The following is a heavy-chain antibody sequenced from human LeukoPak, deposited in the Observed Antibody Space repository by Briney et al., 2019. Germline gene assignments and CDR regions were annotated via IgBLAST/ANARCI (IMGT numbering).Heavy chain of an antibody. D-gene: IGHD3-10*01. V-gene: IGHV4-59*01. CDR3: AGARGGAYGFAFDS. Sequence: SETLSLTCTVSGGSITTYFWSWIRQPPGKGLECIGYIYYTGSTNYSPSLRNRDTISVDTSKNQFSLKLNSVTAADTALYFCAGARGGAYGFAFDSWGQGTLVTVSS. CDR2: IYYTGST. CDR1: GGSITTYF. J-gene: IGHJ4*02.